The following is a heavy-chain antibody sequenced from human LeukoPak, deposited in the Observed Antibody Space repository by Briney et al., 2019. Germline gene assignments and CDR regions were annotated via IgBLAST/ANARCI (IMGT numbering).Heavy chain of an antibody. CDR2: INPNSGGT. Sequence: ASVKVSCKASGYTLTGYYIHWVRQAPGQGLEWMGWINPNSGGTNYAQKFQGRVTMTRDTSISTAYMEVSRLRYDDTAVYYCARYDSTYNWFDPWGQGTLVTVSS. J-gene: IGHJ5*02. CDR3: ARYDSTYNWFDP. CDR1: GYTLTGYY. V-gene: IGHV1-2*02. D-gene: IGHD3-22*01.